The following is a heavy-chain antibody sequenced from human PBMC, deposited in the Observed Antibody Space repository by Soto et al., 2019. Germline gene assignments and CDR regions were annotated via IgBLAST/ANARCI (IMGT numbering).Heavy chain of an antibody. D-gene: IGHD5-18*01. J-gene: IGHJ4*02. CDR2: IYSDGSGP. Sequence: LRLSCAASGFSFSRFWMNWVRQAPGKGLVWVSRIYSDGSGPMYADSVKGRFTISRDNAKSTLYLQMNSLRAEDTAVYYCATLNSFGTDYWGQGTLVTVSS. CDR3: ATLNSFGTDY. CDR1: GFSFSRFW. V-gene: IGHV3-74*03.